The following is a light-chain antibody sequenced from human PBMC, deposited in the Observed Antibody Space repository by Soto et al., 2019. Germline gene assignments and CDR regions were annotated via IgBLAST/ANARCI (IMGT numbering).Light chain of an antibody. V-gene: IGKV1-39*01. CDR2: AAS. CDR3: QQSYATPIT. Sequence: DIQMTQSPSSLSASVGDTVTIPCRASQSISNYLNWYQQKPGKAPKLLIYAASSLQSGVPSRFSGSGSGTDFTLTISSLQPEDFATYYCQQSYATPITFGQGTRLEIK. CDR1: QSISNY. J-gene: IGKJ5*01.